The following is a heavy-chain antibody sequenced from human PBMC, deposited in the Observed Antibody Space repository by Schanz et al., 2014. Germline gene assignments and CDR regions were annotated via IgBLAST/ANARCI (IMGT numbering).Heavy chain of an antibody. Sequence: EVQLVESGGGLIHPGGSLRLSCAVSGFTVSTNYMTWVRQAPGRGLEWISYIGSSSTTMYYADSVKGRFTISRDNAKNSLYLQMNSLRDEDTAVYYCARDHPHRGVTGYYNDVWGQGTSVTVSS. V-gene: IGHV3-48*02. CDR3: ARDHPHRGVTGYYNDV. J-gene: IGHJ6*02. CDR1: GFTVSTNY. CDR2: IGSSSTTM. D-gene: IGHD3-9*01.